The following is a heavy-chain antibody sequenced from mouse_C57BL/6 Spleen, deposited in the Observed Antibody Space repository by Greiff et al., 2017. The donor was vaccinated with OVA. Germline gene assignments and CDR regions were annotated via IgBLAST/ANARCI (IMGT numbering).Heavy chain of an antibody. CDR1: GFSFNTYA. J-gene: IGHJ4*01. V-gene: IGHV10-1*01. CDR3: VSGTGDGYPYAMDY. Sequence: EVKLVESGGGLVQPKGSLKLSCAASGFSFNTYAMNWVRQAPGKGLEWVARIRSKSNNYATYYADSVKERFTISRDDSESMLYLQMNNLKTEDTAMYYCVSGTGDGYPYAMDYWGQGTSVTVSS. D-gene: IGHD2-3*01. CDR2: IRSKSNNYAT.